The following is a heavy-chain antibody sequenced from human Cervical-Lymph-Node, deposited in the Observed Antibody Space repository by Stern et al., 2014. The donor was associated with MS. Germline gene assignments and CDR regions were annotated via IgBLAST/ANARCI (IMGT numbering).Heavy chain of an antibody. Sequence: VQLVQSGAEVKEPGASVNVSCTASGFTFSGYYIHWVRQAPGQGLEWLGRINPKSADTNYAQRFQGRVTMTRDTSISIVYMELRTLKSDDTAIYYCAGRRWPRGYHFYGMDVWGQGTTVTVSS. CDR1: GFTFSGYY. V-gene: IGHV1-2*06. J-gene: IGHJ6*02. CDR2: INPKSADT. D-gene: IGHD3-22*01. CDR3: AGRRWPRGYHFYGMDV.